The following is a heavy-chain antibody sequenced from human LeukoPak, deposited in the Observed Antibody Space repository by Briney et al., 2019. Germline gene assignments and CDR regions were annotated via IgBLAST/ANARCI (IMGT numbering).Heavy chain of an antibody. CDR2: ISSSSSYI. D-gene: IGHD5-24*01. CDR3: ARDERWLQFQSPYFDY. V-gene: IGHV3-21*01. Sequence: GGSLRLSCAASGFTFSSYSMNWVRQAPGKGLEWVSSISSSSSYIYYADSVKGRFTISRDNAKNSLYLQMNGLRAEDTAVYYCARDERWLQFQSPYFDYWGQGTLVTVSS. J-gene: IGHJ4*02. CDR1: GFTFSSYS.